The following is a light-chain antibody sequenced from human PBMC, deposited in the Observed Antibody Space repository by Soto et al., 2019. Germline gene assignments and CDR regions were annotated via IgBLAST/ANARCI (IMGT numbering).Light chain of an antibody. CDR3: QQYNSYSWT. CDR1: QSISSW. CDR2: KAS. V-gene: IGKV1-5*03. Sequence: DSQMAQSPSILSASVGDRVTITCRASQSISSWLAWYQQKPGKAPKLLIYKASSLESGVPSRFSGSGSGTEFTLTITRLPPDAFAPYYCQQYNSYSWTFGQGTKVDIK. J-gene: IGKJ1*01.